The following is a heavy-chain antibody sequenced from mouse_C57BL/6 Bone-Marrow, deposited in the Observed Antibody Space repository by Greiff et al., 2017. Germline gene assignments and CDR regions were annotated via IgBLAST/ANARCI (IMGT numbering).Heavy chain of an antibody. CDR3: AGRNLGAWFAY. Sequence: QVQLKQSGAELARPGASVKLSCKASGYTFTSYGISWVKQRTGQGLEWIGEIYPRSGNTYYNEKFKGKATLTADKSSSTAYMELRSLTSEDSAVYFCAGRNLGAWFAYWGQGTLVTVSA. CDR2: IYPRSGNT. J-gene: IGHJ3*01. V-gene: IGHV1-81*01. CDR1: GYTFTSYG. D-gene: IGHD4-1*01.